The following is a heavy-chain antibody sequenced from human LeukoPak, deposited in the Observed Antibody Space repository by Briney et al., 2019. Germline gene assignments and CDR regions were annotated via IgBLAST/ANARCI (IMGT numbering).Heavy chain of an antibody. V-gene: IGHV3-7*01. CDR1: GFTFSSYW. J-gene: IGHJ4*02. CDR3: ARELGSYSSSSQGDY. Sequence: GGSLRLSCAASGFTFSSYWMSWVRQAPGKGLEWAANIQQDGSEKYYVDSVKGRFTISRDNAKNSLYLQMNSLGAEDTAVYYCARELGSYSSSSQGDYWGQGTLVTVSS. D-gene: IGHD6-6*01. CDR2: IQQDGSEK.